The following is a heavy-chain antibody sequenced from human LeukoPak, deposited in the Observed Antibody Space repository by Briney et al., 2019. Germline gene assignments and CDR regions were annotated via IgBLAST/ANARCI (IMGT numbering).Heavy chain of an antibody. V-gene: IGHV3-23*01. D-gene: IGHD2/OR15-2a*01. CDR1: GFTFSSYA. CDR2: ISGSGGST. CDR3: ASFGILLSWGAFDI. Sequence: GGSLRLSCAASGFTFSSYAMSWVRQAPGKGLEWVSAISGSGGSTYYADSVKGRFTISRDNAKNSLYLQMSSLRAEDTAVYYCASFGILLSWGAFDIWGQGTMVTVSS. J-gene: IGHJ3*02.